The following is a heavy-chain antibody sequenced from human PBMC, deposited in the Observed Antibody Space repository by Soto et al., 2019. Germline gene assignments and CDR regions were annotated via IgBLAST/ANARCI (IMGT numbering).Heavy chain of an antibody. CDR3: ARGYCSSTSCYDGDGVLNYYYGMDV. D-gene: IGHD2-2*01. CDR2: ISAYNGNT. Sequence: ASVKVSCKASGYTFTSYGISWVRQAPGQGLEWMGWISAYNGNTNYAQKLQGRVTMTTDTSTSTAYMELRSLRSDDTAVYYCARGYCSSTSCYDGDGVLNYYYGMDVWGQGTTVTVSS. V-gene: IGHV1-18*01. J-gene: IGHJ6*02. CDR1: GYTFTSYG.